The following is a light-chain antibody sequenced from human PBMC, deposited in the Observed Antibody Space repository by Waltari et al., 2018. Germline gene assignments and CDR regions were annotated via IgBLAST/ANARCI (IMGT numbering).Light chain of an antibody. CDR2: GNN. CDR3: ATWDDSLSGFYV. V-gene: IGLV1-44*01. Sequence: QSVLTQPPSASGTPGQRVTISCSGSSSNIGGNTVNWYQQLPGRAPKLLIYGNNRRPPGVPDRFSGSNSGTSASLVISGLQSEDEADYYCATWDDSLSGFYVFGAGTRVTVL. CDR1: SSNIGGNT. J-gene: IGLJ1*01.